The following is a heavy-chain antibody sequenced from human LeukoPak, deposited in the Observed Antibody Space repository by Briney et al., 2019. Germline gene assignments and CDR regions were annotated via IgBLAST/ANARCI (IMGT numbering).Heavy chain of an antibody. CDR1: GGSISSYY. J-gene: IGHJ4*02. V-gene: IGHV4-4*07. CDR3: ARSYCSGGSCYPDY. CDR2: IYTSGST. Sequence: SETLSLTCTVSGGSISSYYWSWIRQPAGKGLEWIGRIYTSGSTNYNPSLKRRVTMSVDTSKNQFSLKLSSVTAADTAVYYCARSYCSGGSCYPDYWGQGTLVTVSS. D-gene: IGHD2-15*01.